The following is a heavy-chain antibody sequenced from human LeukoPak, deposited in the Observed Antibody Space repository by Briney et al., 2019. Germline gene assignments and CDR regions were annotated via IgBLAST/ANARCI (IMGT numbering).Heavy chain of an antibody. CDR3: ASRIRRGAFDI. V-gene: IGHV3-30-3*01. Sequence: GGSLRLSCAASGFTFSSYAMHWVRQAPGKGLEWVAVISYDGSNKYYADSVKGRFTISRDNSKNTLYLQMNSLRAEDTAVHYCASRIRRGAFDIWGQGTMVTVSS. D-gene: IGHD1-14*01. CDR2: ISYDGSNK. CDR1: GFTFSSYA. J-gene: IGHJ3*02.